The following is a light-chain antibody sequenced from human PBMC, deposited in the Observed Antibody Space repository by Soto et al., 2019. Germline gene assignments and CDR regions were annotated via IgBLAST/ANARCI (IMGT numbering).Light chain of an antibody. CDR1: QRISTY. CDR3: QQLFSYPWT. J-gene: IGKJ1*01. CDR2: AAS. Sequence: LTQSPASLSASVGDRVTITCRASQRISTYLAWYQQRPGKAPKLLIYAASTLQSGVPLRFSGSGSGTDFTLTISGLQPDDFATYYCQQLFSYPWTFGQGTNVDIK. V-gene: IGKV1-9*01.